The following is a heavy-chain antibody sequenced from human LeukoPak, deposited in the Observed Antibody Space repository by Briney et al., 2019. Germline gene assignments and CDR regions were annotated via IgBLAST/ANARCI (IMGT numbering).Heavy chain of an antibody. Sequence: SETLSLTRTVSGGSISSYYWSWIRQPPGKGLEWIGYIYYSGSTNYNPSLKSRVTISVDTSKNQFSLKLSSVTAADTAVYYCARFRGLNYYDSSGYYYLDYWGQGTLVTVSS. CDR1: GGSISSYY. V-gene: IGHV4-59*01. J-gene: IGHJ4*02. D-gene: IGHD3-22*01. CDR3: ARFRGLNYYDSSGYYYLDY. CDR2: IYYSGST.